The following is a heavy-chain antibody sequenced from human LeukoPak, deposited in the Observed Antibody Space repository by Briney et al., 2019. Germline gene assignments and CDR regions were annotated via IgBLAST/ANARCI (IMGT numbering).Heavy chain of an antibody. J-gene: IGHJ5*02. CDR2: FSSSSSYI. Sequence: GGSLRLSCAASGFTFSSYSTNWVRQAPGNGLEWVSSFSSSSSYIYYADSVKGRFTISRDNAKNSLYLQMNSLRAEDTGVYYCAPQQAYSPYNWFDPWGQGTLVTVSS. CDR3: APQQAYSPYNWFDP. D-gene: IGHD5-12*01. CDR1: GFTFSSYS. V-gene: IGHV3-21*01.